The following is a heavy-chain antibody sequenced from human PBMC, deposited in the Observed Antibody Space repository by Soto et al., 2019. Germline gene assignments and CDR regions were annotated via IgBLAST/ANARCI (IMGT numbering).Heavy chain of an antibody. CDR2: INPNSGGT. V-gene: IGHV1-2*04. CDR3: ARDKGIAAAGTDWYDP. Sequence: ASVKVSCKASGYTFTGYYMHWVRQAPGQGLEWMGWINPNSGGTNYAQKFQGWVAMTRDTSISTAYMELSRLRSDDTAVYYCARDKGIAAAGTDWYDPWGQGTLVTVSS. CDR1: GYTFTGYY. D-gene: IGHD6-13*01. J-gene: IGHJ5*02.